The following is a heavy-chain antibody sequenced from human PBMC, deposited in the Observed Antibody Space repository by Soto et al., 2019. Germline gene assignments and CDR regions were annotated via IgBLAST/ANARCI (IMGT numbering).Heavy chain of an antibody. CDR2: IYYSGST. Sequence: SETLSLTCTVSGGSISSYYWSWIRQPPGKGLEWIGYIYYSGSTNYNPSLKSRVTISVDTSKNQFSLKLSSVTAADTAVYYCARRYGGYFDYWGQRPLVTVSS. CDR1: GGSISSYY. D-gene: IGHD3-16*01. J-gene: IGHJ4*02. CDR3: ARRYGGYFDY. V-gene: IGHV4-59*01.